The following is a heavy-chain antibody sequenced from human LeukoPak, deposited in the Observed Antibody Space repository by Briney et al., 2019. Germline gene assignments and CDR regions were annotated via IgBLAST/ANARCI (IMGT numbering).Heavy chain of an antibody. CDR1: GGSISSYY. CDR2: IYYSGST. D-gene: IGHD4-17*01. Sequence: SETLSLTCTVSGGSISSYYWSWIRQPPGKGLEWIGYIYYSGSTNYNPSLKSRVTISVDTPKNQFSLKLSSVTAADTAVYYCARSFYGDYVDYWGQGTLVTVSS. J-gene: IGHJ4*02. V-gene: IGHV4-59*01. CDR3: ARSFYGDYVDY.